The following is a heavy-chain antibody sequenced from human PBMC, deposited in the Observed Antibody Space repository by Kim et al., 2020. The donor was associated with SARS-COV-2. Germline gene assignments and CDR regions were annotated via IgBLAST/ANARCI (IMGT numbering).Heavy chain of an antibody. D-gene: IGHD3-22*01. V-gene: IGHV3-13*04. J-gene: IGHJ4*02. CDR3: AREGDSSGSLDY. CDR2: IGTAGDT. CDR1: GFTFSSYD. Sequence: GGSLRLSCAASGFTFSSYDMHWVRQATGKGLEWVSAIGTAGDTYYPGSVKGRFTISRENAKNSLYLQMNSLRAGDTAVYYCAREGDSSGSLDYWGQGTLVTVSS.